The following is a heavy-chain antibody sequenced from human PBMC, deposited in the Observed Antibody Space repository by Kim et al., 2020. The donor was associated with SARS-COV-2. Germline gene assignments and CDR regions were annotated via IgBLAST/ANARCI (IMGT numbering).Heavy chain of an antibody. CDR3: ARGFYQGPFDY. Sequence: GGSLRLSCAAASGFSFDDYGMSWVRQAPGQGLEWVSGINWNGGITGYADSVKGRFTISRDNAKKSLYLQMNNVRAEDTAFYHCARGFYQGPFDYWGQGTLVTVSS. CDR1: GFSFDDYG. J-gene: IGHJ4*02. CDR2: INWNGGIT. V-gene: IGHV3-20*01.